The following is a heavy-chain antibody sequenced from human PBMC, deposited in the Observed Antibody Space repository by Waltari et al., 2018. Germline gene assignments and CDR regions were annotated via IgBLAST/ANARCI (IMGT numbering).Heavy chain of an antibody. CDR3: ARGGTYNWFDP. Sequence: QVQLVQSGAEVKKHGSSVKVSCKASGGTFSSYAISWGRQAPGHGREWMGGIIPICGTANYAQKFQGRVTITTDESTSTAYMEPSSRRSEDTAVYYCARGGTYNWFDPWGQGTLVTVSS. CDR1: GGTFSSYA. CDR2: IIPICGTA. J-gene: IGHJ5*02. V-gene: IGHV1-69*05. D-gene: IGHD1-7*01.